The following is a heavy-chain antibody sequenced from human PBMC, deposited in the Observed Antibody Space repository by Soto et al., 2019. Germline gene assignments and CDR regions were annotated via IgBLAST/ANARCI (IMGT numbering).Heavy chain of an antibody. Sequence: QVQLVESGGGVVQPGRSLRLSCAASGFTFSSYGIHWVRQAPGKGLEWVAVIWYDGSNKDYADSVKGRFTMSRDNSKNTVYLQRNSLRAEDTAVYYCARDRNWGRRNWYIDLWGRGTLVTVSS. CDR3: ARDRNWGRRNWYIDL. V-gene: IGHV3-33*01. J-gene: IGHJ2*01. D-gene: IGHD3-16*01. CDR2: IWYDGSNK. CDR1: GFTFSSYG.